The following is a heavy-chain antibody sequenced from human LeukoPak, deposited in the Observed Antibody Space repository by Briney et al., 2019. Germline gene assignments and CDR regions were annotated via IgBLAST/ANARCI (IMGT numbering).Heavy chain of an antibody. Sequence: GGSLRLSCAASGFTFSSYAMSWVRQAPGKGLEWVSAISGSGGSTYYADSVKGRFTISRDNSKSTLYLQMNSLRAEDTAVYYCAKGERITIFGVVTHVDYWGQGTLVTVSS. CDR3: AKGERITIFGVVTHVDY. V-gene: IGHV3-23*01. CDR1: GFTFSSYA. D-gene: IGHD3-3*01. CDR2: ISGSGGST. J-gene: IGHJ4*02.